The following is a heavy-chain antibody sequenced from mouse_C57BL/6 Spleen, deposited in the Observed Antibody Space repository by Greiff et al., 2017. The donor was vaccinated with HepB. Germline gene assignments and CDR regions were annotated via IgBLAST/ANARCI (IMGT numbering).Heavy chain of an antibody. J-gene: IGHJ1*03. CDR1: GYTFTSYW. D-gene: IGHD1-1*01. V-gene: IGHV1-50*01. CDR3: ARDGSSSDWYFDV. CDR2: IDPSDSYT. Sequence: QVQLQQPGAELVKPGASVKLSCKASGYTFTSYWMQWVKQRPGQGLAWIGEIDPSDSYTNYNQKFKGKATLTVDTSSSTAYMQLSSLTSEDSAVYYCARDGSSSDWYFDVWGTGTTVTVSS.